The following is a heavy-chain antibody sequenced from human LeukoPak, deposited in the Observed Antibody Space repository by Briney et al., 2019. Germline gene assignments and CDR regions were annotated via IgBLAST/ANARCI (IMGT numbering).Heavy chain of an antibody. CDR3: ARLYLGGDAFDI. D-gene: IGHD5/OR15-5a*01. V-gene: IGHV1-18*01. Sequence: KLQGRVTMTTDTSTSTAYMELRSLRSDDTAVYYCARLYLGGDAFDIWGQGTMVTVSS. J-gene: IGHJ3*02.